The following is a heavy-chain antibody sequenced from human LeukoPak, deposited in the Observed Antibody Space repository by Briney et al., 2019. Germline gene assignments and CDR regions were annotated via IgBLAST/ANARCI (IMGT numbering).Heavy chain of an antibody. Sequence: PSETLSLTCTVSGGSISSYYWSWIRQPPGKGLEWIGYIYYSGSTNYNSSLRSRVTISVDTSKNQFSLKLRSVTAADTAVCYCARVTGYMIEDYFDYWGQGTLVTVSS. CDR2: IYYSGST. J-gene: IGHJ4*02. D-gene: IGHD3-22*01. V-gene: IGHV4-59*01. CDR1: GGSISSYY. CDR3: ARVTGYMIEDYFDY.